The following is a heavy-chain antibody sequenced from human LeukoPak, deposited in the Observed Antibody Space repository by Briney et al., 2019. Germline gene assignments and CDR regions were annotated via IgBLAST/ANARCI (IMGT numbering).Heavy chain of an antibody. J-gene: IGHJ6*03. CDR3: ARDKQLDWAHYYYYYMDV. CDR2: INPSGSST. V-gene: IGHV1-2*06. D-gene: IGHD3-3*01. CDR1: GYSFTSHY. Sequence: ASVKVSCKASGYSFTSHYMHWVRQAPGQGLEWLGLINPSGSSTLYAQKFQGRVTMTRDTSISTAYMELSRLRSDDTAVYYCARDKQLDWAHYYYYYMDVWGKGTTVTVSS.